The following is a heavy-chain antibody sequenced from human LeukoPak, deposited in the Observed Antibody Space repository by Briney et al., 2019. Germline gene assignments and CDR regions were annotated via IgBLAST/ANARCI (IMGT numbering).Heavy chain of an antibody. Sequence: GGSLRLSCGASGFTFRDYWMSWVRQAPGKGLEWVANIQSDGNEKNYIDSVQGRFTISRDNATTSLYLQMNSLRAEDTAVYYCARDSAVATYYGVDVWGQGTTVTVSS. CDR3: ARDSAVATYYGVDV. CDR2: IQSDGNEK. J-gene: IGHJ6*02. V-gene: IGHV3-7*01. CDR1: GFTFRDYW. D-gene: IGHD6-19*01.